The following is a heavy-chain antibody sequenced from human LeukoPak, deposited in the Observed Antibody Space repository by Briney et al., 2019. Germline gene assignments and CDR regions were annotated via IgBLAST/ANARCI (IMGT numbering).Heavy chain of an antibody. D-gene: IGHD3-10*01. Sequence: GGSLRLSCAASGFTFSSYSMNWVRQAPGKGLEWVSSISGSSTYIYYAGSVKGRFTISRDNSNNSVYLQMNSLSAEDTAIYYCTRDASYGTYDHWGQGTLVTVSS. CDR3: TRDASYGTYDH. CDR1: GFTFSSYS. V-gene: IGHV3-21*06. J-gene: IGHJ5*02. CDR2: ISGSSTYI.